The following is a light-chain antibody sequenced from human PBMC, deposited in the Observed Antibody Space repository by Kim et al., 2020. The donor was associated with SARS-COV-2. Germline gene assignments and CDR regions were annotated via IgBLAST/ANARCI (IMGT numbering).Light chain of an antibody. J-gene: IGKJ5*01. CDR2: GAS. CDR3: QQYSNWPIT. Sequence: PGQRTSLHCTAKRSVSSSLAWYLQKRGQAPRLLIYGASTRATGIPDRFSGSGSGTEFTLTISSLQSEDFAVYYCQQYSNWPITFGQGTRLEIK. CDR1: RSVSSS. V-gene: IGKV3-15*01.